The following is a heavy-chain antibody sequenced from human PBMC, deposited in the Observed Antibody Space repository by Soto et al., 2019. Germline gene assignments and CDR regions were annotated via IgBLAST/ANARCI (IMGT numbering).Heavy chain of an antibody. J-gene: IGHJ3*02. CDR3: ARDQAYYDSSGYPDAFDI. CDR2: IYYSGST. D-gene: IGHD3-22*01. V-gene: IGHV4-31*03. CDR1: GGSISSGGYY. Sequence: SETLSLTCTVSGGSISSGGYYWSWIRQRPGKGLEWIGYIYYSGSTYYNPSLKSRVTISVDTSKNQFSLKLSSVTAADTAVYYCARDQAYYDSSGYPDAFDIWGQGTMVTVSS.